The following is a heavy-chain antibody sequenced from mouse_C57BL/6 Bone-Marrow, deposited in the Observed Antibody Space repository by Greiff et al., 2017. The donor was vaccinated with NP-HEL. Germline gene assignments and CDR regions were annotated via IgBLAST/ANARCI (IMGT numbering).Heavy chain of an antibody. V-gene: IGHV3-1*01. CDR1: GYSITSGYD. Sequence: EVQLQESGPGMVKPSQSLSLTCTVTGYSITSGYDWHWIRHFPGNKLEWMGYISDSGSTNYNPSLKSRISITHDTSKNHFFLKLNSVTTEDTATYYCAREGLITTVVDWYFDVWGTGTTVTVSS. D-gene: IGHD1-1*01. J-gene: IGHJ1*03. CDR2: ISDSGST. CDR3: AREGLITTVVDWYFDV.